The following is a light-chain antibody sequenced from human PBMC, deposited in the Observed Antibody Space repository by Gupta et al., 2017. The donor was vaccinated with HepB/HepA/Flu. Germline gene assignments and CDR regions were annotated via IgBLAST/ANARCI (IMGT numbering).Light chain of an antibody. CDR3: QQDNNWPWT. CDR1: QSVSSY. V-gene: IGKV3-15*01. Sequence: EIVMTQSPATLSVSPGERATLSCRASQSVSSYLAWYQQKPGQAPRLLIYGASTRATGVPARFSGSGSGTEFTLTISSLQSEDFAVYYCQQDNNWPWTFGQGTKVEIK. CDR2: GAS. J-gene: IGKJ1*01.